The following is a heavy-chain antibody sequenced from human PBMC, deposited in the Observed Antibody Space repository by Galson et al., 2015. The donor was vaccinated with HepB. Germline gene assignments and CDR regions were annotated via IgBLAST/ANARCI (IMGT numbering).Heavy chain of an antibody. CDR3: ARDIVVVVAATHNWFDP. CDR1: GGTFSSYT. CDR2: IIPILGIA. Sequence: SVKVSCKASGGTFSSYTISWVRLAPGQGLEWMGRIIPILGIANYAQKFQGRVTITADKSTGTAYMELSSLRSEDTAVYYCARDIVVVVAATHNWFDPWGQGTLVTVS. V-gene: IGHV1-69*04. D-gene: IGHD2-15*01. J-gene: IGHJ5*02.